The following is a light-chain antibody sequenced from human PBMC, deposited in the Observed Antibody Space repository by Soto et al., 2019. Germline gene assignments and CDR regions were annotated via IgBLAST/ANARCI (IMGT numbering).Light chain of an antibody. CDR3: QQYNNWPYT. Sequence: EIVMTQSPATLSVSPGERATLSCRASQSVSSNLAWYQQTPGQAPRLLIYGASTRATGIPARFSGSGSGPEFTLTLSRLQSEDFAVYYCQQYNNWPYTFGQGTKLEIK. J-gene: IGKJ2*01. V-gene: IGKV3-15*01. CDR2: GAS. CDR1: QSVSSN.